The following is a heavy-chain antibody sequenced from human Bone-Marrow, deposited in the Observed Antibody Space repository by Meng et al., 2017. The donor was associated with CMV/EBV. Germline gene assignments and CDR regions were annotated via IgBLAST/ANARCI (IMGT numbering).Heavy chain of an antibody. V-gene: IGHV4-38-2*02. J-gene: IGHJ4*02. CDR3: ARDMSATFDY. CDR2: MYHSGTT. CDR1: NFAISSGYY. Sequence: ESLKISCSVSNFAISSGYYWAWIRQPPGRGLEWIGSMYHSGTTYHNPSLKSRVTISVDTSKNQLSLNLKSVTAADTAVYYCARDMSATFDYWGRGTLVTVSS. D-gene: IGHD3-10*02.